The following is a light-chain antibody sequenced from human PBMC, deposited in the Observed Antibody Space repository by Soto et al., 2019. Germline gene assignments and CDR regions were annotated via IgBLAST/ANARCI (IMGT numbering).Light chain of an antibody. CDR2: GAS. Sequence: DIVLTQSPGTLSLSQGDRAPISCRASQSVSSSYLAWYQQKPGQAPRLIIYGASSRAAGIPDRFSCSRSGTDFTFTISRLEPEDFAGYYCQQYGSSPFTFGQGTRLEIK. CDR3: QQYGSSPFT. CDR1: QSVSSSY. V-gene: IGKV3-20*01. J-gene: IGKJ5*01.